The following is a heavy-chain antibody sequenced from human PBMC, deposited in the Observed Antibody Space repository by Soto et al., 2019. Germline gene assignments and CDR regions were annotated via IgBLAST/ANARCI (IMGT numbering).Heavy chain of an antibody. Sequence: QVQLVESGGGVVQPGRSLRLSCAASGFTFSSDGMHWVRQAPGKGLEWVAVISYDGSNKYYADSVKGRFTISRDNSKNTLYLQMNSLRAEDTAVYYCAKNGMEGMVLLLFGESYFDYWGQGTLVTVSS. CDR1: GFTFSSDG. V-gene: IGHV3-30*18. CDR2: ISYDGSNK. D-gene: IGHD3-10*01. J-gene: IGHJ4*02. CDR3: AKNGMEGMVLLLFGESYFDY.